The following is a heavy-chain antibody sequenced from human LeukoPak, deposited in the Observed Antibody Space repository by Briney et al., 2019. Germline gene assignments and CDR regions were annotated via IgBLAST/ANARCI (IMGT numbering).Heavy chain of an antibody. CDR1: GGTFSSYA. J-gene: IGHJ4*02. V-gene: IGHV1-69*04. CDR3: ASGSLLTAAYYDSSGYFDY. Sequence: SVKVSCKASGGTFSSYAISWVRQAPGQGLEWMGRIIPILGIANYAQKFQGRVTITADKSTSTAYMELSSLRSEDTAVYYCASGSLLTAAYYDSSGYFDYWGQGTLVTVSS. D-gene: IGHD3-22*01. CDR2: IIPILGIA.